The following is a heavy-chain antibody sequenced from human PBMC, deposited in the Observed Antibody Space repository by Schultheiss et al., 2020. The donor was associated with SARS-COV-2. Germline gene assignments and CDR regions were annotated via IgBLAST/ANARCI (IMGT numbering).Heavy chain of an antibody. Sequence: GGSLRLSCAASGFTFSSYGMHWVRQAPGKGLEWVAVISYDGRNKYYADSVKGRFTISRDNSKNTLYLQMNSLRAEDTAVYYCAKARMLWFRELLYFDYWGQGTLVTVAS. CDR2: ISYDGRNK. J-gene: IGHJ4*02. D-gene: IGHD3-10*01. CDR3: AKARMLWFRELLYFDY. CDR1: GFTFSSYG. V-gene: IGHV3-30*18.